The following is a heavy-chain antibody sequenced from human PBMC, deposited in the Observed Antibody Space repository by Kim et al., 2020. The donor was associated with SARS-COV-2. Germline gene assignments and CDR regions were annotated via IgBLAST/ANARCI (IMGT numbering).Heavy chain of an antibody. Sequence: GGSLRLSCAASGFTSGFTFKRYTIHWVRQAPGKGLEWVSSISTSGSYIYYADSVKGRLTISRDNAKNSLYLQMNSLRAEDTAVYFCATEGIQIWSYYFDSWGQGTVVTVPS. V-gene: IGHV3-21*01. D-gene: IGHD5-18*01. CDR1: GFTFKRYT. J-gene: IGHJ4*02. CDR2: ISTSGSYI. CDR3: ATEGIQIWSYYFDS.